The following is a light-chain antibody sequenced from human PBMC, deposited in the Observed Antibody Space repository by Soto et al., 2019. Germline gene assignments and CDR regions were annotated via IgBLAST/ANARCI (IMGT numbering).Light chain of an antibody. V-gene: IGKV1-9*01. CDR3: QQLNSYPY. CDR2: AAS. Sequence: DIQLTQSPSFLSASVGDIVTITCRASQGISSYLAWYQQKPGKAPKLLIYAASTLQSGVPSRFSGSGSGTEFTLTISRLQPEDFATYYCQQLNSYPYFGGGTKVEIK. CDR1: QGISSY. J-gene: IGKJ4*01.